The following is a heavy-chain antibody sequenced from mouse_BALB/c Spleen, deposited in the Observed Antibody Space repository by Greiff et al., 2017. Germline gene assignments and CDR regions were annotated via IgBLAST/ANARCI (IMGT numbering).Heavy chain of an antibody. V-gene: IGHV3-1*02. CDR2: IHYSGST. D-gene: IGHD2-4*01. CDR3: ARAMMTDYFDY. Sequence: VQLQQSGPDLVKPSQSLSLTCTVTGYSITSGYSWHWIRQFPGNKLEWMGYIHYSGSTNYNPSLTSRISITRDTSKNQFFLQLNSETTEDTATYNCARAMMTDYFDYWGQGTTLTVSS. CDR1: GYSITSGYS. J-gene: IGHJ2*01.